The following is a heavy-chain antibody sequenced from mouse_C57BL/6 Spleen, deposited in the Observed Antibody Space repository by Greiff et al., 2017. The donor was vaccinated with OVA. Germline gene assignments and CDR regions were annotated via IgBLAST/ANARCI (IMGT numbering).Heavy chain of an antibody. V-gene: IGHV5-16*01. CDR1: GFTFSDYY. CDR2: INYDGSST. J-gene: IGHJ1*03. D-gene: IGHD2-4*01. Sequence: DVKLVESEGGLVQPGSSMKLSCTASGFTFSDYYMAWVRQVPEKGLEWVANINYDGSSTYYLDSLKSRFIISRDNAKNILYLQMSSLKSEDTATYYCARRATMIMRYFDVWGTGTTVTVSS. CDR3: ARRATMIMRYFDV.